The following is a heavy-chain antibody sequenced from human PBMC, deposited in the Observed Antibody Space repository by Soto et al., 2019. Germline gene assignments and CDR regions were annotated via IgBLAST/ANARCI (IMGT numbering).Heavy chain of an antibody. J-gene: IGHJ4*02. Sequence: EVQLLESGGGLVQPGGSLRLSCAASGFTFSTSILSWVRQAPGRGLEWVSTFSGSSGNTYYADSVKGRFTISRDNSKNTLSLQMNSLRAEDTAVYYCANRGHYFFDYWGQGTLVTVSS. V-gene: IGHV3-23*01. CDR3: ANRGHYFFDY. CDR2: FSGSSGNT. D-gene: IGHD3-3*01. CDR1: GFTFSTSI.